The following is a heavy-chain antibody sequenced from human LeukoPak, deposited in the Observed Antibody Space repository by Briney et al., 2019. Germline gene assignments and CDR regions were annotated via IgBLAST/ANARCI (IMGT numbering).Heavy chain of an antibody. V-gene: IGHV3-33*06. CDR3: AKEPERFGEHSLDY. Sequence: PGGSLRLSCAASGFTFSSYGMHWVRQAPGKGLEWVAVIWYDGSNKYYADSVKGRFTIARDNSKNTPYLQMNSLRAEDTAVYYCAKEPERFGEHSLDYWGQGTLVTVSS. CDR2: IWYDGSNK. J-gene: IGHJ4*02. CDR1: GFTFSSYG. D-gene: IGHD3-10*01.